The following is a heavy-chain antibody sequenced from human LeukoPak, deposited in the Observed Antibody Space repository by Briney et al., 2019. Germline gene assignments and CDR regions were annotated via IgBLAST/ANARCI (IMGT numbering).Heavy chain of an antibody. CDR3: ARGSGNYFSKFDP. Sequence: SETLSLTCTVSGGSISSDVYSWSWIRQPPGKGLEWIGYIYHTGSTYYNPSLKSRVTISVDKSKNQFSLKLSSVTAADMAVYYCARGSGNYFSKFDPWGQGTLVTVPS. CDR1: GGSISSDVYS. D-gene: IGHD3-10*01. CDR2: IYHTGST. V-gene: IGHV4-30-2*01. J-gene: IGHJ5*02.